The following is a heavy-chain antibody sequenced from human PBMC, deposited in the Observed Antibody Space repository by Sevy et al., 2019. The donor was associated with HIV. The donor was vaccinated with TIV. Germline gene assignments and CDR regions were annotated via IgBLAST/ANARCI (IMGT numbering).Heavy chain of an antibody. D-gene: IGHD3-22*01. Sequence: GGSLRLSCAASGFDFNHHWMSWVRQAPQKGLEWVANIKQDGSETYYVDSLEGRFTISRDNARHSLYLQMESLRAEDTAVYYCARAQQVTMLVVIGGLYFDFWGQGTLVTVSS. CDR2: IKQDGSET. J-gene: IGHJ4*02. V-gene: IGHV3-7*01. CDR1: GFDFNHHW. CDR3: ARAQQVTMLVVIGGLYFDF.